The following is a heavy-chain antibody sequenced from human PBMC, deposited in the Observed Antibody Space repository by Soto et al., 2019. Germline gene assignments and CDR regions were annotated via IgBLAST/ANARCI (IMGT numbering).Heavy chain of an antibody. CDR3: ARSPSSSVYFDY. J-gene: IGHJ4*02. CDR2: INPNSGGT. V-gene: IGHV1-2*04. CDR1: GYTFTGYY. Sequence: ASVKVSCKASGYTFTGYYMHWVRQAPGQGLELMGWINPNSGGTNYAQKFQGWVTMTRDTSISTAYMELSRLRSDDTAVYYCARSPSSSVYFDYWGQGTLVTVSS. D-gene: IGHD6-6*01.